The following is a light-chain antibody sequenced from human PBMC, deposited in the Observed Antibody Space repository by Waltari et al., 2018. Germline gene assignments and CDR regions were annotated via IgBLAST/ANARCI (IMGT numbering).Light chain of an antibody. CDR2: DTS. J-gene: IGKJ1*01. CDR3: LQRSLWPWT. Sequence: IVLTQSPATLSLSPGERATLSCRASQGVSGYLAWYQQKPGQAPSLLSYDTSKRATSIPARFSGSGSGTDSTLTISSLEPEDFAVYYCLQRSLWPWTFGQGTKVEI. CDR1: QGVSGY. V-gene: IGKV3-11*01.